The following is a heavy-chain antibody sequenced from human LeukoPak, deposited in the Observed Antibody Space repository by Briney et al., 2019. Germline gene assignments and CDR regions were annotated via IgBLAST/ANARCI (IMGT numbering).Heavy chain of an antibody. J-gene: IGHJ4*02. Sequence: SVKVSCKASGYTFTSYGICWVRQAPGPGHEWMGWISDYNGNTNYAQKLQGRVTMTTDTSTSTAYMELRSVRSDGAAVYYCARYDNSGPMDYWGQGTLVTVSS. CDR2: ISDYNGNT. D-gene: IGHD3-22*01. CDR1: GYTFTSYG. V-gene: IGHV1-18*01. CDR3: ARYDNSGPMDY.